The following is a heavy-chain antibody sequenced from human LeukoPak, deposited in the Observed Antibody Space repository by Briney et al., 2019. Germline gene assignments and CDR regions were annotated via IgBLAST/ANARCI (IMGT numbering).Heavy chain of an antibody. CDR3: ATPMVVIATFDY. CDR1: GFTFSSYS. Sequence: PGGSLRLSCAASGFTFSSYSMNWVRQAPGKGLEWVSSISSSSSYIYYADSVKGRFTISRDNAKNSLYLQMNSLRAEDTAVYYCATPMVVIATFDYWGQGTLVTVSS. J-gene: IGHJ4*02. V-gene: IGHV3-21*01. CDR2: ISSSSSYI. D-gene: IGHD2-21*01.